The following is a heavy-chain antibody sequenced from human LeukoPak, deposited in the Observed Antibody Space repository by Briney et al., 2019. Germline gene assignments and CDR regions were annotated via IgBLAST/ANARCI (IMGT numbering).Heavy chain of an antibody. CDR1: GGTFSSYA. Sequence: SVKFSCKASGGTFSSYAISWVRQAPGQGLEWMGGIIPIFGTANYAQKFQGRVTITADESTSTAYMELSSLRSEDTAVYYCARRGGYYDSSGYYFDYWGQGTLVTVSS. D-gene: IGHD3-22*01. CDR2: IIPIFGTA. J-gene: IGHJ4*02. V-gene: IGHV1-69*13. CDR3: ARRGGYYDSSGYYFDY.